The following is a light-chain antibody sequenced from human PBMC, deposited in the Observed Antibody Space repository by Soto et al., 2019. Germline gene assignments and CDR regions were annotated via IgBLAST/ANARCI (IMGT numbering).Light chain of an antibody. V-gene: IGKV1-27*01. J-gene: IGKJ4*01. CDR3: QNYNSAPLT. CDR1: QGISDS. Sequence: DIQMTQSPSSLSASVGDRVSITCRASQGISDSLAWFQHKPGKPPTLLMYAASTLQSGVPSRFSGSGSGTDFILTISSLQPEDVATYYCQNYNSAPLTFGGGTRVEIK. CDR2: AAS.